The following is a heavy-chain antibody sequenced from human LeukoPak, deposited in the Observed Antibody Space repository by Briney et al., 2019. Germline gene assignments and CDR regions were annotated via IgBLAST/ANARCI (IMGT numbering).Heavy chain of an antibody. CDR3: ARDVGATFEFY. Sequence: GGSLRLSCAASGFTFSSYAMSWVRQAPGKGLEWVSSISSSSSYIYYADSVKGRFTISRDNAKNSLYLQMNSLRAEDTAVYYCARDVGATFEFYWGQGTLVTVSS. D-gene: IGHD1-26*01. J-gene: IGHJ4*02. CDR2: ISSSSSYI. V-gene: IGHV3-21*01. CDR1: GFTFSSYA.